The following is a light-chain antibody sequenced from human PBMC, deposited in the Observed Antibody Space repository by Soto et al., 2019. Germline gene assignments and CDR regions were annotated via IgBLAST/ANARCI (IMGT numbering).Light chain of an antibody. V-gene: IGKV3D-15*01. CDR2: DAS. CDR1: HSISTY. CDR3: QQYNSWPPIT. J-gene: IGKJ5*01. Sequence: EIVLTQSPATLSLSPGGRATLSCRASHSISTYLGWYQQRPGQAPRLLIYDASSRATGIPARFSGSGSGTEFTLTISSLQSEDFALYYCQQYNSWPPITFGQGTRLEIK.